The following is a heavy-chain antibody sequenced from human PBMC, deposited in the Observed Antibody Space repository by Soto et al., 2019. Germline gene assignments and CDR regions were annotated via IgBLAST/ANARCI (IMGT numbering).Heavy chain of an antibody. D-gene: IGHD1-20*01. J-gene: IGHJ5*01. CDR2: IGGGGTDT. V-gene: IGHV3-23*01. CDR3: AKDAVPYNGKWDWFDS. CDR1: RFTFSDFA. Sequence: DVQLLESGGGLVQPGGSLTLSCAASRFTFSDFAMSWVRQAPGKGLEWVSSIGGGGTDTYYADSVKCRFTISRDNSKNTVYLQMDSLRDEDTAVYYCAKDAVPYNGKWDWFDSWGQGTLVIVSS.